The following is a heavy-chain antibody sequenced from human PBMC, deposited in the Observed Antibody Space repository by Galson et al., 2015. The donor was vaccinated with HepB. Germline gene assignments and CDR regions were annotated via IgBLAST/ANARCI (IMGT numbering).Heavy chain of an antibody. CDR1: GFTFSSYN. CDR2: ISSSSGRI. J-gene: IGHJ4*02. Sequence: SLRLSCAASGFTFSSYNMNWVRQAPGKGLEWVSYISSSSGRITYADSVKGRFTISRDNAKNSLYLQMNSLRTEDTAVYYCAREYQGGKFDYWGQGTLVTVSS. V-gene: IGHV3-48*01. CDR3: AREYQGGKFDY. D-gene: IGHD2-2*01.